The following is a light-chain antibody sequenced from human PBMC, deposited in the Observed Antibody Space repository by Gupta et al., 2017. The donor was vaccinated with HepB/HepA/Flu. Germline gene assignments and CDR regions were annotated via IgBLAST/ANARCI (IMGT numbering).Light chain of an antibody. V-gene: IGLV1-51*02. CDR1: SSNIGNNY. Sequence: SVLTPPPSVSAAPGPTVTISCSGSSSNIGNNYVSWYQQLPGTAPKLLIYENSNRPSGTPDRFSGSKSGTSATLGITGLQTGDEADYYCGTWDSSLSGVVFGGGTKLTVL. CDR3: GTWDSSLSGVV. CDR2: ENS. J-gene: IGLJ2*01.